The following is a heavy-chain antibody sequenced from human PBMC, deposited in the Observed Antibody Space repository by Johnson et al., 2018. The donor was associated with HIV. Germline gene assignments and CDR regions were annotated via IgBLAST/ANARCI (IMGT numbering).Heavy chain of an antibody. CDR3: ARGGIRGYSYGPGAFDI. CDR1: GFTFSTYA. CDR2: IKQDGSEK. J-gene: IGHJ3*02. Sequence: EMQLVESGGGLVQPGGSLRLSCAASGFTFSTYAMHWVRQAPGKGLEWVANIKQDGSEKYYVDSVKGRFTISRDNAKNSLYLQMNSLRAEDTAVYYCARGGIRGYSYGPGAFDIWGQGTMVTVSS. D-gene: IGHD5-18*01. V-gene: IGHV3-7*03.